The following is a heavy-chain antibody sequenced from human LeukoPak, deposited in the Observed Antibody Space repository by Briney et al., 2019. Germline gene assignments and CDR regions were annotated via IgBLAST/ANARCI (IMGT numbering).Heavy chain of an antibody. D-gene: IGHD3-22*01. J-gene: IGHJ3*02. CDR2: IRSKANNYAT. V-gene: IGHV3-73*01. Sequence: PGGSLRLSCAASGFTVSSNFMTWVRQASGQGLEWVGRIRSKANNYATAYAVSVKGRFTISRDNSKNTVYLQINSLRPEDTALYHCAKDEHYDTSGHGWVFDIWGQGTVVTVSS. CDR3: AKDEHYDTSGHGWVFDI. CDR1: GFTVSSNF.